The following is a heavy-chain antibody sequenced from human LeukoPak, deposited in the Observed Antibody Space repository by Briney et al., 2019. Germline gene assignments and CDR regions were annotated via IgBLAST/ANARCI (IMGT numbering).Heavy chain of an antibody. Sequence: PSETLSLTCTVSGGSISSYYWSWIRQPPGKGLEWIGYIYYSGSTNYNPSLKSRVTISVDTSKNQFSLKLSSVTAADTAVYYCARLDILTGYEVYWGQGTLVTVSS. D-gene: IGHD3-9*01. CDR3: ARLDILTGYEVY. V-gene: IGHV4-59*01. CDR1: GGSISSYY. CDR2: IYYSGST. J-gene: IGHJ4*02.